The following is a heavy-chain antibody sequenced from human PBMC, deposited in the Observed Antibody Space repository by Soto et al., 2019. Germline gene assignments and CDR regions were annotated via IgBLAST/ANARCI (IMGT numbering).Heavy chain of an antibody. Sequence: GASVKVSCKDTGGLFSSYAISWVRQAPGQGLEWMGGIIPVFGTTCYAQKFQDRVTITADESTNTAYMELSSLRSEDTAMYYCARGGSGYVWFNEFWGQGSLVTVSS. V-gene: IGHV1-69*13. D-gene: IGHD3-22*01. CDR1: GGLFSSYA. CDR2: IIPVFGTT. J-gene: IGHJ4*02. CDR3: ARGGSGYVWFNEF.